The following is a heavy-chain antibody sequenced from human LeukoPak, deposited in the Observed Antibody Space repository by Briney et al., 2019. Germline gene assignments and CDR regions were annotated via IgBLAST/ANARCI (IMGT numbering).Heavy chain of an antibody. V-gene: IGHV3-30*14. D-gene: IGHD6-19*01. CDR2: ISYDGRES. Sequence: AGGSLRLSCAASGFSLSSYATHWVRQAPGKGLEWVAVISYDGRESYYADSVKGRFTVSRDNSTNTLYFQMSSLRGEDTAVYYCARGFREWSSGWYQRGYYLDSWGQGTLVTVSS. J-gene: IGHJ4*02. CDR1: GFSLSSYA. CDR3: ARGFREWSSGWYQRGYYLDS.